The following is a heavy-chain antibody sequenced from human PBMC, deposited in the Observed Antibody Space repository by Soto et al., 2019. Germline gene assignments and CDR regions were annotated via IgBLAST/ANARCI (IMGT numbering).Heavy chain of an antibody. J-gene: IGHJ5*02. CDR2: TYSRSKWYN. V-gene: IGHV6-1*01. Sequence: SQTLSLTCAISGDSVSSNTASWNWVRQSPSRGLEWLGRTYSRSKWYNDYAVSVKSRIIINPDTSKNQFSLQLNSVTPEDTAVYYCAKGDNLGPKTGYAFDPWGQGILVTVSS. CDR3: AKGDNLGPKTGYAFDP. CDR1: GDSVSSNTAS. D-gene: IGHD5-12*01.